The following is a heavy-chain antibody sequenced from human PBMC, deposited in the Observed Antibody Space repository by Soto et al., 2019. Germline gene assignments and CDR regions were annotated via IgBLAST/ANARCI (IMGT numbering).Heavy chain of an antibody. CDR1: GFTFTSSA. J-gene: IGHJ3*02. Sequence: ASVKVSCKASGFTFTSSAMQWVRQARGQRLEWIGWIVVGSGNTNYAQKLQERVTITRDMSTSTAYMELSSLRSEDTAVYYCAADLYCSSTSCYGVGAFDTWGQGTMVTVSS. D-gene: IGHD2-2*01. CDR2: IVVGSGNT. CDR3: AADLYCSSTSCYGVGAFDT. V-gene: IGHV1-58*02.